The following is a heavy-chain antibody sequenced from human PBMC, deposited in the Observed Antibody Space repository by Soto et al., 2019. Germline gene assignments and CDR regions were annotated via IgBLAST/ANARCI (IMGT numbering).Heavy chain of an antibody. Sequence: PGGSLRLSCAASGFSFSTYGMHWVRQAPGKGLEWVAAISHDGSNKYYVDSVKGRFTISRDSSKNTLYLEMNSLRAEDTAVYFCARDDSSGFGRYYYGMDVWGQGTTVTVSS. D-gene: IGHD6-19*01. CDR2: ISHDGSNK. J-gene: IGHJ6*02. CDR3: ARDDSSGFGRYYYGMDV. CDR1: GFSFSTYG. V-gene: IGHV3-30*03.